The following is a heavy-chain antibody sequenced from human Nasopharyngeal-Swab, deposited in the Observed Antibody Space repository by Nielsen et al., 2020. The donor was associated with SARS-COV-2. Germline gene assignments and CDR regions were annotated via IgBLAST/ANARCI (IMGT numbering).Heavy chain of an antibody. CDR1: GYTLTESS. V-gene: IGHV1-24*01. CDR2: FDPEDGER. CDR3: ATQKLWSSGFDI. D-gene: IGHD3-10*01. J-gene: IGHJ3*02. Sequence: ASVKVSCKVSGYTLTESSMHWVRQAPGKGLAWMGGFDPEDGERFSARRFQGRVTMTEDTSTDTAYMELSSLRSEDTAVYYCATQKLWSSGFDIWGQGTMVTVSS.